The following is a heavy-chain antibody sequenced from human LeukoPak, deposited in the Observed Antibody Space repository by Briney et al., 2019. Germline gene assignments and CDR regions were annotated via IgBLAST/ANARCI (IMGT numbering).Heavy chain of an antibody. CDR2: ISAYNGNT. D-gene: IGHD3-3*01. J-gene: IGHJ6*02. CDR3: ARGTTSEIFGVVLSYYYYGMDV. V-gene: IGHV1-18*04. Sequence: ASVKVSCKASGYTFTSYGISWVRQAPGQGLEWMGWISAYNGNTNYAQKLQGRVTMTTDTSTSTAYMELRSLRSDDTAVYYCARGTTSEIFGVVLSYYYYGMDVWGQGTTVTVSS. CDR1: GYTFTSYG.